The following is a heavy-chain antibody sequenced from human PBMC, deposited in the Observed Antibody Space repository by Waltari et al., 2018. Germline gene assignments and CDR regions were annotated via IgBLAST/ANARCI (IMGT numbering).Heavy chain of an antibody. Sequence: QVQLVQSGAEVKKPGASVKVSCKAYGYMFTTYGLTWVRQAPGQGLEWMGWISGYNGNTKYAQQFQGRVTMTIDTSTSTAYMELRSLRADDTAVYYCARGARMYFDNWGQGTLVTVSS. D-gene: IGHD2-15*01. J-gene: IGHJ4*02. V-gene: IGHV1-18*01. CDR3: ARGARMYFDN. CDR1: GYMFTTYG. CDR2: ISGYNGNT.